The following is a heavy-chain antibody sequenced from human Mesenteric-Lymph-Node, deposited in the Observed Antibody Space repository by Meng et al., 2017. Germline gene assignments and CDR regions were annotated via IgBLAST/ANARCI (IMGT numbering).Heavy chain of an antibody. J-gene: IGHJ5*01. CDR2: ISVGGSII. D-gene: IGHD3-16*01. V-gene: IGHV3-11*01. Sequence: QGQLVEYGGDSAKPGGPLRLSCVASGFRFSDDHMAWIRQAPGKGLEWISYISVGGSIIYYADSVKGRFTISRDDAKNAVYLQMNSLRAEDTAVYYCARDGAHRRFDSWGRGTLVTVSS. CDR1: GFRFSDDH. CDR3: ARDGAHRRFDS.